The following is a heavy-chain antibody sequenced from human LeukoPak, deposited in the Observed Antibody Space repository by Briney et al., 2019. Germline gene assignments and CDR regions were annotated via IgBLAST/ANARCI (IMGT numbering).Heavy chain of an antibody. J-gene: IGHJ6*02. V-gene: IGHV1-18*01. Sequence: ASVKVSCKASGYTFTSYGISWVRQAPGQGLEWMGWISAYNGNTNYAQKLQGRVTMTTDTSTSTAYMELRSLRSDDTAVYYCARDAYCSSTSCIYGMDVWGQGTTVTVSS. CDR1: GYTFTSYG. CDR3: ARDAYCSSTSCIYGMDV. D-gene: IGHD2-2*01. CDR2: ISAYNGNT.